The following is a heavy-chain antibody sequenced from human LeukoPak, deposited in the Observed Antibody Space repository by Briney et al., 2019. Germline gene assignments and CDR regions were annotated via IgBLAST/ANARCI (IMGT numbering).Heavy chain of an antibody. D-gene: IGHD3-10*01. CDR3: ARDKILRGAFDI. J-gene: IGHJ3*02. V-gene: IGHV3-23*01. Sequence: GGSLRLSCAASGFTFSSYAMSWVRQAPGKGLEWVSAISGSGGSTYYADSVKGRFTISRDNAKNSLYLQMNSLRAEDTAVYYCARDKILRGAFDIWGQGTMVTVSS. CDR2: ISGSGGST. CDR1: GFTFSSYA.